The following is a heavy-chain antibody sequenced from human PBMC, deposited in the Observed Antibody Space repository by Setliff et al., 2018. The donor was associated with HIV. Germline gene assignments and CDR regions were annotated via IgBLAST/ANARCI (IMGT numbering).Heavy chain of an antibody. CDR1: GFSLITSGMC. Sequence: SGPTLVNPTQTLTLTRTFSGFSLITSGMCVSWIRQPPGKALEWLARIDWDDDKFYNTSLKTRLTISKDTSKNQVVLTMTNMDPVDTATYYCARFYSNYAAFDSWGQGTLVTVSS. CDR3: ARFYSNYAAFDS. CDR2: IDWDDDK. V-gene: IGHV2-70*17. J-gene: IGHJ4*02. D-gene: IGHD4-4*01.